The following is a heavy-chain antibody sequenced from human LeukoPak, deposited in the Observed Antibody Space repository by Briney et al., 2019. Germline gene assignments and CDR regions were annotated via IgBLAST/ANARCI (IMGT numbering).Heavy chain of an antibody. V-gene: IGHV4-59*01. D-gene: IGHD3-16*02. CDR1: GGSISSYY. CDR3: ARYVWGSYPTFEDY. J-gene: IGHJ4*02. CDR2: IYYSGST. Sequence: SGTLSLTCTLSGGSISSYYWSWIRQPPGKGLQWIGYIYYSGSTNYNPSLKSRVTISVDTSKNKFSLKLSSVTAADTAVYYCARYVWGSYPTFEDYWGQGTLVTVSS.